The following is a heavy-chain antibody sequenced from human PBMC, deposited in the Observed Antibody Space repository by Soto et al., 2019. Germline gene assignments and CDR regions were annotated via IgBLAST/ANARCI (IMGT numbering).Heavy chain of an antibody. CDR1: GGSISSGGYS. D-gene: IGHD5-12*01. CDR2: IYHSGST. V-gene: IGHV4-30-2*03. CDR3: VRHAQWIIRAY. J-gene: IGHJ4*02. Sequence: SETLSLTCAVSGGSISSGGYSWSWIRQPPGKGLEWIGYIYHSGSTYYNPSLKSRLTLFVDTSKNQFSLKLSSVTAADTAVYYCVRHAQWIIRAYWGQGSLVTVS.